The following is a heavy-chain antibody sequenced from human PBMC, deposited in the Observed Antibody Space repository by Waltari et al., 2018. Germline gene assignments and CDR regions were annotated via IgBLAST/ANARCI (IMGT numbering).Heavy chain of an antibody. V-gene: IGHV4-34*01. Sequence: QVQLQQWGAGLLKPSETLSLTCAVYGGSFSGYYWSWIRQPPGKGLEWMGETNHSGSTKYNPSLKSRVTISVDTSKNQFSLKLSSVTAADTAVYYCARPFPYSSSWSPDRYFDYWGQGTLVTVSS. CDR1: GGSFSGYY. J-gene: IGHJ4*02. D-gene: IGHD6-13*01. CDR3: ARPFPYSSSWSPDRYFDY. CDR2: TNHSGST.